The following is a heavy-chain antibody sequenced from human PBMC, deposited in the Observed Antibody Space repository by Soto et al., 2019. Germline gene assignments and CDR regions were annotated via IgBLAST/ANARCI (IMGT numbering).Heavy chain of an antibody. V-gene: IGHV4-34*01. CDR3: ARGARGRGPLDY. CDR1: GGSFSGYY. CDR2: INHSGST. Sequence: QVQLQQWGAGLLKPSETLSLTCAVYGGSFSGYYWSWIRQPPGKGLEWIGEINHSGSTNYNPSLKSRSPISVATSKNQFSRKRSAVPAADRAGYSCARGARGRGPLDYWGQGTLATVSS. D-gene: IGHD3-16*01. J-gene: IGHJ4*02.